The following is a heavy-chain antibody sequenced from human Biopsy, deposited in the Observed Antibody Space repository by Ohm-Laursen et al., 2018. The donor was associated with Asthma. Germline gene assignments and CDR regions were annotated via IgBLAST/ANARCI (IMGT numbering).Heavy chain of an antibody. V-gene: IGHV4-59*01. Sequence: SETLSLTCPVSGGSLTSAYWSWVRQYPEKGLEWIGYIYHSGTTFYNPSLKSRVSMSVDTSKNQFSLRLNSVTAADTAVYYCARGPNYHGSGRAPIGMDVWGQGTTVTVSS. CDR2: IYHSGTT. CDR3: ARGPNYHGSGRAPIGMDV. J-gene: IGHJ6*02. CDR1: GGSLTSAY. D-gene: IGHD3-10*01.